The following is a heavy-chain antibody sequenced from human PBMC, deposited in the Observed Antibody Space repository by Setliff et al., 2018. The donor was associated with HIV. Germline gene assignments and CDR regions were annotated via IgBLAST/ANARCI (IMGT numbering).Heavy chain of an antibody. Sequence: KTSETLSLTCIVSGGSISSYYWSWIRQPPGKGLEWIGYIYYNGNTNYNPSLKSRVTISVDTSKNQLSLKLSSVTAADTAVYYCARAYNVYDYRFDSSGYDYWGQGTLVTVSS. J-gene: IGHJ4*02. D-gene: IGHD3-22*01. V-gene: IGHV4-59*01. CDR2: IYYNGNT. CDR1: GGSISSYY. CDR3: ARAYNVYDYRFDSSGYDY.